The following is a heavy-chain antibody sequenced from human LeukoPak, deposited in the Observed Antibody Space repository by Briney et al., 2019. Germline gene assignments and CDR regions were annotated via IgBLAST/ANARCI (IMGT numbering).Heavy chain of an antibody. CDR2: IRYDGSNK. CDR3: AKSDILTGYYQSYYYYGMDV. V-gene: IGHV3-30*02. Sequence: GGSLRLSCAASGFTFSSYGMHWVRQAPGKGLEWVAFIRYDGSNKYYADSVKGRFTISRDNSKNTLYLQMNSLRAEDTAVYYCAKSDILTGYYQSYYYYGMDVWGQGTTATVSS. J-gene: IGHJ6*02. D-gene: IGHD3-9*01. CDR1: GFTFSSYG.